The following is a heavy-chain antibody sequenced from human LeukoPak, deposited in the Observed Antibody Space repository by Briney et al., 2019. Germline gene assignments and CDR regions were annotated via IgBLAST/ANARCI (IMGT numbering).Heavy chain of an antibody. CDR1: GGSISGYY. D-gene: IGHD3-22*01. CDR3: ARLGGYYFDY. CDR2: IYYSGST. J-gene: IGHJ4*02. Sequence: PSDTLSLTCTVSGGSISGYYWSWIRQPQGKGLEWIGYIYYSGSTNYNPSLKSRVTLSLDTSKNQFSLKLTSVTAADAAVYYCARLGGYYFDYWGQATLVAVSS. V-gene: IGHV4-59*01.